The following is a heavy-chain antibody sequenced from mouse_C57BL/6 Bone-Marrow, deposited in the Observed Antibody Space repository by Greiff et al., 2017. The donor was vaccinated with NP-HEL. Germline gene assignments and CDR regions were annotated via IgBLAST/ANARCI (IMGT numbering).Heavy chain of an antibody. V-gene: IGHV1-50*01. CDR3: ARYEGPAWFAY. D-gene: IGHD2-12*01. CDR1: GYTFTSYW. J-gene: IGHJ3*01. Sequence: QVHVKQPGAELVKPGASVKLSCKASGYTFTSYWMQWVKQRPGQGLEWIGEIDPSDSYTNYNQKFKGKATLTVDTSSSTAYMQLSSLTSEDSAVYYCARYEGPAWFAYWGQGTLVTVSA. CDR2: IDPSDSYT.